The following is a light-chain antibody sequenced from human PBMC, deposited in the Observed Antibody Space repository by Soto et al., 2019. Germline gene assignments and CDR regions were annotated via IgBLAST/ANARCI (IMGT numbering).Light chain of an antibody. CDR2: GAS. CDR1: QSVTSY. J-gene: IGKJ1*01. Sequence: EIVLTQSPGTLSLSPGERATLSCRASQSVTSYLAWYQQKPGQAPRLLIYGASSRATGIPDRFSGSGAGTDFTLTISRLEPGDFAVYYCQVYGSSPKTFGQGTKVDIK. CDR3: QVYGSSPKT. V-gene: IGKV3-20*01.